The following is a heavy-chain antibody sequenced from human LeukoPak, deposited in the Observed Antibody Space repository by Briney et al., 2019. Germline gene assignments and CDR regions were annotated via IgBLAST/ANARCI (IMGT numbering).Heavy chain of an antibody. V-gene: IGHV4-39*07. CDR3: ATLGARGKTAGVFDY. Sequence: SETLSLTCTVSGGSISSYYWAWIRQPPGKGLEWIGSIYHSGSTYYSPSLKSRVTISVDTSKNQFFLTVTSVTAADTALYYCATLGARGKTAGVFDYWGQGTLVTVSS. CDR1: GGSISSYY. D-gene: IGHD6-6*01. J-gene: IGHJ4*02. CDR2: IYHSGST.